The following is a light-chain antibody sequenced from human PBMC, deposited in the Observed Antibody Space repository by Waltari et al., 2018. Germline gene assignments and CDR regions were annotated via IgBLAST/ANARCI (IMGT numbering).Light chain of an antibody. CDR1: SSDVGANHF. CDR3: CSCVGRNIYWV. J-gene: IGLJ3*02. V-gene: IGLV2-11*01. Sequence: QSALPQPRSVSGSPGQSVTISCTGTSSDVGANHFVSWYQHHPDKAPKLIIYDINKRPSGVPDRFSGSKSGNTASLTISGLQAEDEADYYCCSCVGRNIYWVFGGGTKLTVL. CDR2: DIN.